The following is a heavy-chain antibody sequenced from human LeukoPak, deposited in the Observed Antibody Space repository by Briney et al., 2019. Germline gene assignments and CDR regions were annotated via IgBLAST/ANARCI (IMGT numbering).Heavy chain of an antibody. J-gene: IGHJ2*01. CDR1: GFTFSSYE. CDR2: ISSSGSTI. Sequence: GGSLRLSCAASGFTFSSYEMNWVRHAPGKGLEWVSYISSSGSTIYYADSVKGRFTISRDNAKNSLYLQMNSLRAEDTAVYYCARIPLVSWWYFDLWGRGTLVTVSS. CDR3: ARIPLVSWWYFDL. V-gene: IGHV3-48*03. D-gene: IGHD2-2*01.